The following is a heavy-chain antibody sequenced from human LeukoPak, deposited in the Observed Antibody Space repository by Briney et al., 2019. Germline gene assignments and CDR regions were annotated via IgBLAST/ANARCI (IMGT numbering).Heavy chain of an antibody. D-gene: IGHD1-26*01. Sequence: PGGSLRLSCAASGFTFDDYGMSWVRQAPGKGLEWVSGINWNGGSTGYADSVKGRFTISRDNAKNSLYLQMNSLRAEDTALYYRASSLVSGKQGDIWGQGTMVTVSS. CDR2: INWNGGST. V-gene: IGHV3-20*04. CDR1: GFTFDDYG. CDR3: ASSLVSGKQGDI. J-gene: IGHJ3*02.